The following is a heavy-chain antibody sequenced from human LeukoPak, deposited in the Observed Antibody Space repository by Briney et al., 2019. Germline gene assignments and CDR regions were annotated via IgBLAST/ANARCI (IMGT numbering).Heavy chain of an antibody. CDR2: IYYSGST. CDR3: ARVAPEAASLDY. V-gene: IGHV4-59*01. J-gene: IGHJ4*02. Sequence: SETLSLTCTVSGGSISSYYWSWIRQPPGKGLEWIGYIYYSGSTNYNPSLKSRVTISVDTSKNQFSLKLSSVTAAGTAVYYCARVAPEAASLDYWGQGTLVTVSS. CDR1: GGSISSYY. D-gene: IGHD6-13*01.